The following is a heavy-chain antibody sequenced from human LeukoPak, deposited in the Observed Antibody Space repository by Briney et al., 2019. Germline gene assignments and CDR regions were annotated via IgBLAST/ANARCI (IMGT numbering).Heavy chain of an antibody. D-gene: IGHD1-20*01. CDR3: ARDITIRMVPFDY. CDR2: ISSSSSYI. V-gene: IGHV3-21*01. J-gene: IGHJ4*02. CDR1: GVTFSSYS. Sequence: GGSLRLSCAASGVTFSSYSMNWVRQAPGKGLEWVSSISSSSSYIYYANSVKGRFPIPREHAKKSLYLQMNSLRAEDTAVYYCARDITIRMVPFDYWGQGTLVTVSS.